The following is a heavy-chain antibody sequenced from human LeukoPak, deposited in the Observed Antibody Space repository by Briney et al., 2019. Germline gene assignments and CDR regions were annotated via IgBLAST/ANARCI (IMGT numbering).Heavy chain of an antibody. CDR1: GFTFSDSA. CDR3: TRDSGTYNWFDP. V-gene: IGHV3-73*01. D-gene: IGHD1-26*01. Sequence: GGSLRLSCVASGFTFSDSAIHWVRQSSGKGLEWIGHMDKETNLYATALAASVKGRFTVSRDDSKNTAYLHMNSLKTEDTALYYCTRDSGTYNWFDPWGQGTLSPSPQ. J-gene: IGHJ5*02. CDR2: MDKETNLYAT.